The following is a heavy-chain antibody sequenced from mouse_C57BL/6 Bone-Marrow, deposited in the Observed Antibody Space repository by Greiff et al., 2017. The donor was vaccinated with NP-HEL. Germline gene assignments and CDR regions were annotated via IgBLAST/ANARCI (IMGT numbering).Heavy chain of an antibody. J-gene: IGHJ4*01. V-gene: IGHV1-62-2*01. CDR1: GYTFTEYT. CDR3: ARHEDYYGSSFYAMDY. CDR2: FYPGSGSI. D-gene: IGHD1-1*01. Sequence: QVQLQQSGAELVKPGASVKLSCKASGYTFTEYTIHWVKQRPGQGLEWIGWFYPGSGSIKYNEKFKDKATLTADKSSSTDYMELSRLTSEDSAVYFCARHEDYYGSSFYAMDYWGQGTSVTVSS.